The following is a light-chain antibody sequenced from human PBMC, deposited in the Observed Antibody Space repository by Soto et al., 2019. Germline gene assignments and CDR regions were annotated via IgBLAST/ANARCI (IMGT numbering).Light chain of an antibody. CDR1: QSINNY. V-gene: IGKV3-11*01. Sequence: EIVLTQSPVTLSLSPGERATLSCRASQSINNYLAWYQQKPGQPPRLLIYDASNRATAIPARFSGSGSGTDVTLTITSLGPEDSEVEYCQYRGIWASGATFGGETKVEIK. CDR2: DAS. J-gene: IGKJ4*02. CDR3: QYRGIWASGAT.